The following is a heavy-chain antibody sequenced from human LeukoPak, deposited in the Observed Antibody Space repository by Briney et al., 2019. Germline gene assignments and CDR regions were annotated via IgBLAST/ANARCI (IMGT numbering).Heavy chain of an antibody. CDR2: INHSGST. CDR3: ARGKWLPGYYYYYGMDV. D-gene: IGHD5-12*01. J-gene: IGHJ6*02. Sequence: PSETLSLTCTVYGGSFSGYYWSWIRQPPGKGLEWIGEINHSGSTNYNPSLKSRVTISVDTSKNQFSLKLSSVTAADTAVYYCARGKWLPGYYYYYGMDVWGQGTTVTVSS. CDR1: GGSFSGYY. V-gene: IGHV4-34*01.